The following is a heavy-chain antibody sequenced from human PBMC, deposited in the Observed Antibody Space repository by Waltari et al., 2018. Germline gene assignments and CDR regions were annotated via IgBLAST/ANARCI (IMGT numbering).Heavy chain of an antibody. CDR3: ARGYSGNYGRFDY. J-gene: IGHJ4*02. CDR2: IYDRGTT. V-gene: IGHV4-59*13. Sequence: QVQLQESGPGLVKPSETLSLTCTVSGGSISTYYWRWIGQPPGKGLEWIGYIYDRGTTNYNPSLKSRVTISVDTSKNQFSLKLSSVTAADTAVYYCARGYSGNYGRFDYWGQGTLVTVSS. D-gene: IGHD5-12*01. CDR1: GGSISTYY.